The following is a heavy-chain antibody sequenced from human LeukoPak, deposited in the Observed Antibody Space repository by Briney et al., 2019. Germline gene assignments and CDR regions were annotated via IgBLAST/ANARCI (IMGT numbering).Heavy chain of an antibody. V-gene: IGHV3-21*05. D-gene: IGHD6-6*01. CDR2: ISSSSSYI. Sequence: GGSLRLSCAASGFTFSSYSMNWVRQAPGKGLEWVSYISSSSSYIYYADSVKGRFTISRDNAKNSLYLQMNSLRAEDTAVYYCARGPSSSGKPGYWGQGTLVTVSS. J-gene: IGHJ4*02. CDR1: GFTFSSYS. CDR3: ARGPSSSGKPGY.